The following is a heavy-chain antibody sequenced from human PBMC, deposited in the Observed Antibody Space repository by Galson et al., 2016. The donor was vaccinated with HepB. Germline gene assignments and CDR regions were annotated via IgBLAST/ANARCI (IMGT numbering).Heavy chain of an antibody. CDR2: INQDGSKE. CDR1: GFTLSTYW. D-gene: IGHD3-16*01. CDR3: ARDHESFGGLLIG. Sequence: SLRLSCAASGFTLSTYWMSWVRQAPGKGLEWVANINQDGSKEYYVESVRGRFTISRDNAENSLYLQMNSLRDEDTAVYYCARDHESFGGLLIGWGQGTLVTVSS. J-gene: IGHJ4*02. V-gene: IGHV3-7*01.